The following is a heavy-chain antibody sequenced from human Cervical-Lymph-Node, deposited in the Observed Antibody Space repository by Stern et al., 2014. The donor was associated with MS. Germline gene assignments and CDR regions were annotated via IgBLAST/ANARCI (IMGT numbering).Heavy chain of an antibody. CDR1: GYTFTSYY. CDR3: ARVRKATYYYDSSGYTFDY. Sequence: VQLVQSGAEVKKPGASVKVSCKASGYTFTSYYMHWVRQAPGQGLEWMGIINPSGGSTSYAQKFQGRVTMTRYTSTSTVYMELSSLRSEDTAVYYCARVRKATYYYDSSGYTFDYWGQGTLVTVSS. J-gene: IGHJ4*02. CDR2: INPSGGST. D-gene: IGHD3-22*01. V-gene: IGHV1-46*03.